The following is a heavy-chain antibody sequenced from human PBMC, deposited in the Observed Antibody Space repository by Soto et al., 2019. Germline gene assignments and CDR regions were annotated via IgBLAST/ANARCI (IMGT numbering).Heavy chain of an antibody. D-gene: IGHD3-3*01. Sequence: GASVKVSCKASGYTFTRYYMHWVRQAPGQGLEWMGIINPSGGSTSYAQKFQGRVTMTRDTSTSTVYMELSSLRSEDTAVYYCARGATIFGVVDWFDPWGQGTLVTVSS. CDR1: GYTFTRYY. CDR3: ARGATIFGVVDWFDP. J-gene: IGHJ5*02. V-gene: IGHV1-46*01. CDR2: INPSGGST.